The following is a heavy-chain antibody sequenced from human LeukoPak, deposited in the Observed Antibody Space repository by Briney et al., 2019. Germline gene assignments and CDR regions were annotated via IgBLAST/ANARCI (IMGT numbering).Heavy chain of an antibody. CDR2: ISYDGSNK. CDR3: AKVDCSSTSCYYYYYGMDV. V-gene: IGHV3-30*18. CDR1: GFTFSSYG. D-gene: IGHD2-2*01. Sequence: GGSLRLSCAASGFTFSSYGTHWVRQAPGKGLEWVAVISYDGSNKYYADSVKGRFTISRDNSKNTLYLQMNSLRAEDTAVYYCAKVDCSSTSCYYYYYGMDVWGQGTTVTVSS. J-gene: IGHJ6*02.